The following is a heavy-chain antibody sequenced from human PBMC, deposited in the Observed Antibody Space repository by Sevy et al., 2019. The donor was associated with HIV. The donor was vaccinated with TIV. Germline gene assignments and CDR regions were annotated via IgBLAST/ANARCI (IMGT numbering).Heavy chain of an antibody. CDR2: IKRDGSEK. CDR1: GFTFSNYW. Sequence: GGSLRLSCAASGFTFSNYWMSWVRQAPGKGLEWVAHIKRDGSEKYDVDSVKGRFSISRDNPKNSLYLQMNSLRAEDTAVYYCARDCSSTTCLWGLDDWGQWTTVTVSS. J-gene: IGHJ6*02. D-gene: IGHD2-2*01. V-gene: IGHV3-7*03. CDR3: ARDCSSTTCLWGLDD.